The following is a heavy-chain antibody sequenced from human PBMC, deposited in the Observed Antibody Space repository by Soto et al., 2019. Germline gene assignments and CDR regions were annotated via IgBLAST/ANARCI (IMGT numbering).Heavy chain of an antibody. V-gene: IGHV3-9*01. CDR2: ISWNSGSI. CDR1: GFTFDDYA. D-gene: IGHD2-2*01. J-gene: IGHJ4*02. Sequence: EVQLVESGGGLVQPGRSLRLSCAASGFTFDDYAMHWVRQAPGKGLEWVSGISWNSGSIGYADSVKGRFTISRDNAKNSLYLQMNSLRAEDTALYYCAKVGCSSTSCYALDYWGQGTLVIVSS. CDR3: AKVGCSSTSCYALDY.